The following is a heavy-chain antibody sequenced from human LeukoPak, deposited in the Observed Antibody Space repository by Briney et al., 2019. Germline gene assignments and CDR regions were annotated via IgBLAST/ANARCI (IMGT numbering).Heavy chain of an antibody. CDR2: TKSKSYGGTT. CDR1: GFTFADHA. D-gene: IGHD6-19*01. V-gene: IGHV3-49*03. J-gene: IGHJ4*02. CDR3: SRRGSLSSGWYYFDH. Sequence: SGESLRLSCTASGFTFADHAISWFRQAPGKGLEWVGFTKSKSYGGTTEYAASVQGRFIISRDDSKGIAYLQMNSLKTDDTAVYYCSRRGSLSSGWYYFDHWGQGTLVTVSS.